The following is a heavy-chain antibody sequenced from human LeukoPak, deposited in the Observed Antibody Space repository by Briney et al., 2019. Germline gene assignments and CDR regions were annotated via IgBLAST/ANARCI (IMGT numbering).Heavy chain of an antibody. Sequence: SVKVSCKASGGTFSSYAISWVRQAPGQGLEWMGRIIPILGIANYAQKFQGRVTITRDTSASTAYMELSSLRSEDTAVYYCARTIGGSYDLPFDYWGQRTLVTVSS. CDR2: IIPILGIA. CDR1: GGTFSSYA. J-gene: IGHJ4*02. CDR3: ARTIGGSYDLPFDY. V-gene: IGHV1-69*04. D-gene: IGHD1-26*01.